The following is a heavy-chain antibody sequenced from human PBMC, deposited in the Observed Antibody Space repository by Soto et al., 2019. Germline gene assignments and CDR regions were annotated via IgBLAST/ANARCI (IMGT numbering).Heavy chain of an antibody. CDR1: GGSISSYY. V-gene: IGHV4-59*01. D-gene: IGHD3-9*01. J-gene: IGHJ3*02. CDR2: IYYSGST. CDR3: ARVILTGYYDAFDI. Sequence: SETLSLTCTVSGGSISSYYWSWIRQPPGKGLEWIGYIYYSGSTNYNPSLKSRVTISVDTSKNQFSLKLSSVTAADTAVYYCARVILTGYYDAFDIWGQGTMVTVSS.